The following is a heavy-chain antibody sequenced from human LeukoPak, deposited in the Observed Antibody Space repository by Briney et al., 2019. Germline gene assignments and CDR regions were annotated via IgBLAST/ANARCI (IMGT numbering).Heavy chain of an antibody. CDR1: GGTFSSYA. Sequence: GASVKVSCKASGGTFSSYAISWVRQAPGQGLEWMGGIIPIFGTANYAQKFQGRVTITADESTSTAYMELSSLRSEDTAVYYCARDKNYYDSSGYLYWGQGTLVTVSS. V-gene: IGHV1-69*13. CDR3: ARDKNYYDSSGYLY. J-gene: IGHJ4*02. D-gene: IGHD3-22*01. CDR2: IIPIFGTA.